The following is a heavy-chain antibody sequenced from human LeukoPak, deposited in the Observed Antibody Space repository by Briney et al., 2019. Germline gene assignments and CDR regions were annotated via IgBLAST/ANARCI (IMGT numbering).Heavy chain of an antibody. J-gene: IGHJ4*02. Sequence: SETLSLTCGVYGGSFSGYYWSWIRQPPGKGLEWIGEINHSGTSNYNPSLKSRVTLSVDTSKNQLSLKLSSVTAADTAVYYCALSLKGGTTDYWGQGTLVTVSS. CDR2: INHSGTS. D-gene: IGHD1-7*01. V-gene: IGHV4-34*01. CDR3: ALSLKGGTTDY. CDR1: GGSFSGYY.